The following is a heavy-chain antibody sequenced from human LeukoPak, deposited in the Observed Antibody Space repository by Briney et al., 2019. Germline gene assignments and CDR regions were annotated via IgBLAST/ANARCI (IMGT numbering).Heavy chain of an antibody. CDR3: AGGGLRHVDY. CDR1: GFTFSRYS. D-gene: IGHD5-12*01. Sequence: GGSLRLSRAASGFTFSRYSMNWVRQAPGKGLAWVSSISSSSSYIYYADSVMGRFTISRDNAKNSLYLQMNSLRAEDTAVYYCAGGGLRHVDYWGQGTLVTVSS. V-gene: IGHV3-21*01. CDR2: ISSSSSYI. J-gene: IGHJ4*02.